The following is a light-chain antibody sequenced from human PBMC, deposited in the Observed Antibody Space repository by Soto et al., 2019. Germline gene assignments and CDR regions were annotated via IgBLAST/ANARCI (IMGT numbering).Light chain of an antibody. CDR2: EDT. Sequence: QSVLTQPASVSGSPGQSIAISCTGTNSNVGNYNLVSWFQQHPGKAPKLIIYEDTRRPSGVSHRLSGSKSGNTASLTISWLQAEDEAHYYCSSYAGIRTFVFGTGTKVTVL. V-gene: IGLV2-23*01. CDR3: SSYAGIRTFV. CDR1: NSNVGNYNL. J-gene: IGLJ1*01.